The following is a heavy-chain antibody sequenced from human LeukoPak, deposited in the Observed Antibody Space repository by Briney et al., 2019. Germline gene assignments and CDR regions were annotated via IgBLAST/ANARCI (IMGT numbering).Heavy chain of an antibody. Sequence: PSETLSLTCTVSGGSISRYYWSWIRQPPGKGLEWIGYIYYSGSTNYNPSLKSRVTISVDTSKNQFSLKLSSVTAADTAVYYCARGITGTIDYWGQGTLVTVSS. CDR3: ARGITGTIDY. CDR2: IYYSGST. CDR1: GGSISRYY. D-gene: IGHD1-20*01. V-gene: IGHV4-59*01. J-gene: IGHJ4*02.